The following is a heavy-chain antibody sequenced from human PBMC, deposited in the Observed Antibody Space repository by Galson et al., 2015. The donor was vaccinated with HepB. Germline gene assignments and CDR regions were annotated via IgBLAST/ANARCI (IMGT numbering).Heavy chain of an antibody. CDR2: IKQDGSEK. CDR3: ARDAVYSSSWYRYFDL. J-gene: IGHJ2*01. Sequence: SLRLSCAASGFTFSSYWMTWVRQAPGKGLEWVANIKQDGSEKYYVDSVKGRFTISRDNAKNSLYLQMNSLRAEDTAVYYCARDAVYSSSWYRYFDLWGRGTLVTVSS. CDR1: GFTFSSYW. D-gene: IGHD6-13*01. V-gene: IGHV3-7*03.